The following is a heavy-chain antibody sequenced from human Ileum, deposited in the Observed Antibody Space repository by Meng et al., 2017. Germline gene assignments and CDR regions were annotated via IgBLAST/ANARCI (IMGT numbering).Heavy chain of an antibody. Sequence: GGSLRLSCAGSGFTFSSYEVNWVRQAPGKGLEWVSYISGSGSTVYYADSVKGRFTISRDNAKNSLFLQLHSLRAEDTAVYYCARVSTSHFYAMDVWGQGTTVTVSS. D-gene: IGHD2-21*01. V-gene: IGHV3-48*03. CDR2: ISGSGSTV. CDR1: GFTFSSYE. CDR3: ARVSTSHFYAMDV. J-gene: IGHJ6*02.